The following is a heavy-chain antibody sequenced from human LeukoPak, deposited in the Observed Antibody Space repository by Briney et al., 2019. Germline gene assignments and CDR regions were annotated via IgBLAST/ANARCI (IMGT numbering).Heavy chain of an antibody. CDR2: ISSSGSTI. CDR1: GLTVSSNY. V-gene: IGHV3-48*03. J-gene: IGHJ4*02. CDR3: ARDRYYGSGSDIDY. D-gene: IGHD3-10*01. Sequence: GGSLRLSCAASGLTVSSNYMNWVRQAPGKGLEWVSYISSSGSTIYYADSVKGRFTISRDNAKNSLYLQMNSLRAEDTAVYYCARDRYYGSGSDIDYWGQGTLVTVSS.